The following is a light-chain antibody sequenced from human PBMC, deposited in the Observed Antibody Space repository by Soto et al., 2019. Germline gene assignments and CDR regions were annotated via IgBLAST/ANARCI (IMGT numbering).Light chain of an antibody. V-gene: IGKV1-27*01. CDR1: QDINNY. CDR3: QRYNIGPPVT. J-gene: IGKJ3*01. Sequence: DIQMTQSPSSLSASVGDRVTITCRASQDINNYLAWYQQKPGKPPKLLIYAASTLQSGVPSRFSGGGSGTDFTLTTNSLQHEDVATYYCQRYNIGPPVTFGPGTKV. CDR2: AAS.